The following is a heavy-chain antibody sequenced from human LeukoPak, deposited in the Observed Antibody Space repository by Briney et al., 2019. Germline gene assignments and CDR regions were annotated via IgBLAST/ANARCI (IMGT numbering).Heavy chain of an antibody. V-gene: IGHV4-38-2*02. D-gene: IGHD2-8*01. Sequence: PSETLSLTCSVAGYSISSGYYWGWIRQPPGKGLEWIGSISHSGSTYYNPSRKSRVTISVDTSKNQFSLKLSSVTAADTAVYYCARRMGHSYYYYYMDVWGKGTTVTISS. CDR3: ARRMGHSYYYYYMDV. J-gene: IGHJ6*03. CDR1: GYSISSGYY. CDR2: ISHSGST.